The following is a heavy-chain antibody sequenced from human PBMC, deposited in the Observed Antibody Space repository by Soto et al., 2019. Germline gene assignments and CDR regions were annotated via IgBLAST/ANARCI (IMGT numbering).Heavy chain of an antibody. V-gene: IGHV3-23*01. J-gene: IGHJ6*02. CDR2: ISGSGGST. Sequence: GGSLRLSCAASGFTFSSYAMSWVRQAPGKGLEWVSAISGSGGSTYYADSVKGRFTISRDNSKNTLYLQMNSLRAEDTAVYYCAKGSDCSSTSCYLPYYYYYGMDVWGQGTTVTV. D-gene: IGHD2-2*01. CDR3: AKGSDCSSTSCYLPYYYYYGMDV. CDR1: GFTFSSYA.